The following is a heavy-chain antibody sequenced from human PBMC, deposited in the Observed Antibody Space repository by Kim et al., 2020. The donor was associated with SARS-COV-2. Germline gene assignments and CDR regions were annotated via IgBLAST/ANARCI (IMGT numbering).Heavy chain of an antibody. J-gene: IGHJ5*02. CDR1: GFTFSSYS. CDR3: ARVDSMGFGETYHALFDP. CDR2: ISSSSSYI. Sequence: GGSLRLSCAASGFTFSSYSMNWVRQAPGKGLEWVSSISSSSSYIYYADSVKGRFTISRDNAKNSLYLQMNSLRAEDTAVYYCARVDSMGFGETYHALFDPWGQGTLVTVSS. V-gene: IGHV3-21*01. D-gene: IGHD3-10*01.